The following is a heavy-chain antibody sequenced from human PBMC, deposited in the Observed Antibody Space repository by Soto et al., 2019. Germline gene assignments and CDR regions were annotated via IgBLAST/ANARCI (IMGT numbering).Heavy chain of an antibody. J-gene: IGHJ2*01. CDR3: ARRIYGDWYFDL. D-gene: IGHD3-16*01. CDR1: GASISSTNW. Sequence: VQLQESSPGLLKPSGTLSLTCAVSGASISSTNWWSWVRQPPGKGLEWIGEIFHSGSTNSNPSLKSRVTISLDTSKNQFSLKLSSVTAADMAVYYCARRIYGDWYFDLWGRGTLVTVSS. CDR2: IFHSGST. V-gene: IGHV4-4*02.